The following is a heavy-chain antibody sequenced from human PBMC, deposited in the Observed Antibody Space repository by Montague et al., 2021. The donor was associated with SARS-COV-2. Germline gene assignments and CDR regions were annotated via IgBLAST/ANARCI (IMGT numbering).Heavy chain of an antibody. Sequence: SETLSLTCAVYGESFSGYYWSWIRQPPGKGLEWIGEINHSGSTNSNPSLESRLTISVDTSKNQFSLKLSSVTAADTAVYYCARPSCSSTSCYGPLWYWGQGTLVTVSS. D-gene: IGHD2-2*01. V-gene: IGHV4-34*01. CDR1: GESFSGYY. CDR3: ARPSCSSTSCYGPLWY. J-gene: IGHJ4*02. CDR2: INHSGST.